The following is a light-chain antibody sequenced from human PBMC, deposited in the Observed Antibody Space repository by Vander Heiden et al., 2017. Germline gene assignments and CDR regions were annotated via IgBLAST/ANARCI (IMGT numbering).Light chain of an antibody. CDR2: WAS. Sequence: DIVMTQSPDSLAVSLGERATIHCKSSQSVLYSSNNKNYLAWYQQKPGQPPKLLIYWASTRESGVPARFSGSGSGTDFTLTISSLQAEDVAVYYCQQSFTTPLTFGPGTKVDIK. J-gene: IGKJ3*01. CDR1: QSVLYSSNNKNY. V-gene: IGKV4-1*01. CDR3: QQSFTTPLT.